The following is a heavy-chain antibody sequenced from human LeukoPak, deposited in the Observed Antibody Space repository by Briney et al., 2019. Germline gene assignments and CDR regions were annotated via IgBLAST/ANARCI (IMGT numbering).Heavy chain of an antibody. CDR3: AKDPVGRRWFLDQ. V-gene: IGHV3-23*01. Sequence: GGSLRLSCAASGFTFSSFGMSWVRQAPGKGLEWVSAISSTGGTAYYADSVKGRFTISRDNSKNTLYLQMNSLRGEDTAVYYCAKDPVGRRWFLDQWGQGTLVTVSS. CDR1: GFTFSSFG. J-gene: IGHJ4*02. CDR2: ISSTGGTA. D-gene: IGHD4-23*01.